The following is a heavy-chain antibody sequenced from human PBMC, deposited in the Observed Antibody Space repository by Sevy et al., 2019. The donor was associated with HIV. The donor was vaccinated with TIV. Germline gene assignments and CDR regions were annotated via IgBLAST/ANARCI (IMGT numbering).Heavy chain of an antibody. Sequence: SETLSLTCTVSGGSISSITHYWAWIRQPPGKGLEWVGNIYHSGSTYYNPSLKSRVTISVDTSRNQFSLKLTSVTAADTAVYYCARVLGYSGGHSEDYWGQGTLVTVSS. J-gene: IGHJ4*02. CDR2: IYHSGST. CDR1: GGSISSITHY. D-gene: IGHD2-21*01. CDR3: ARVLGYSGGHSEDY. V-gene: IGHV4-39*01.